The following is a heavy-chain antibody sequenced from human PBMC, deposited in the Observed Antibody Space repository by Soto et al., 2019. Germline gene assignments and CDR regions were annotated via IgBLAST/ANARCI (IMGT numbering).Heavy chain of an antibody. D-gene: IGHD6-19*01. V-gene: IGHV1-18*01. CDR2: ISAYNGNT. CDR3: ARYGAVACSSDY. Sequence: QVQLVQSGAEVKKPGASVKVSCKASGYTFTSYGLSWVRQAPGQGLEWMGWISAYNGNTNYAQKLQGRVTMTPDTSTSTSYMELSSMRSDDTAVDYCARYGAVACSSDYWGQGTLVTVAA. CDR1: GYTFTSYG. J-gene: IGHJ4*02.